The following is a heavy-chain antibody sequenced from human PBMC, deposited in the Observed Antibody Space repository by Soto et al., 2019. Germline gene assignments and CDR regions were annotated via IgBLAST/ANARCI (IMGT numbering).Heavy chain of an antibody. CDR2: IIPIFGTA. J-gene: IGHJ6*02. Sequence: QVQLVQSGAEVKKPGSSVKVSCKASGGTFSSYAISWVRQAPGQGLEWMGGIIPIFGTANYAQKFQGRVTITADKSTSTAYMALSSLRSEDTAVYYCAREANYYDSSAQKRGGMDVWGQGTTVTVSS. D-gene: IGHD3-22*01. CDR3: AREANYYDSSAQKRGGMDV. CDR1: GGTFSSYA. V-gene: IGHV1-69*06.